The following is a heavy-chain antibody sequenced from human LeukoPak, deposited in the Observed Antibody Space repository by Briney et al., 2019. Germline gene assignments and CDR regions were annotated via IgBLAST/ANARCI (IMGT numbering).Heavy chain of an antibody. D-gene: IGHD4-17*01. CDR2: IYYSGIT. V-gene: IGHV4-39*07. CDR3: AKTGTVTKGHYFDY. J-gene: IGHJ4*02. Sequence: ASETLSLTCTVSGGSISSSNSYWGWIRQPPGKGLEWIGSIYYSGITYYNPSLKSRVTISVDTSKNQFSLKLSSVTAADTAVYYCAKTGTVTKGHYFDYWGQGTLVTVSS. CDR1: GGSISSSNSY.